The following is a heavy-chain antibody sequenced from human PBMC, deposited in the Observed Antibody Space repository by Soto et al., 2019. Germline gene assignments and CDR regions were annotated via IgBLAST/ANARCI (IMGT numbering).Heavy chain of an antibody. V-gene: IGHV5-51*01. D-gene: IGHD4-17*01. CDR2: IYPGDSDT. Sequence: GESLKISCKGSGYSFTSYWIGWVRQMPGKGLEWMGIIYPGDSDTRYSPSFQGQVTISADKSISTAYLQWSSLKASDTAMYYCARGMDYPGDYYYGMDVWGQGTTVTVSS. CDR3: ARGMDYPGDYYYGMDV. CDR1: GYSFTSYW. J-gene: IGHJ6*02.